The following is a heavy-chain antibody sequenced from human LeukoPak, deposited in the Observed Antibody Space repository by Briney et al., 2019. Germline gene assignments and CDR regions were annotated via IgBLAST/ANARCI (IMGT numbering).Heavy chain of an antibody. CDR1: GLTFNNYA. J-gene: IGHJ4*02. Sequence: GGSLRLSCAVSGLTFNNYAMSWVRQAPGKGLEWVSGISGRGASKYYADSVKGRITISRDNSMNTLYLQMNSLRAEDTAVYYCAKVRWGSDNALDSWGQGTLVTGSS. V-gene: IGHV3-23*01. CDR3: AKVRWGSDNALDS. CDR2: ISGRGASK. D-gene: IGHD3-16*01.